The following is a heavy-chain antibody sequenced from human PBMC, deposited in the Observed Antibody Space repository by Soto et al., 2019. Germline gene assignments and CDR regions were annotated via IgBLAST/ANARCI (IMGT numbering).Heavy chain of an antibody. D-gene: IGHD5-12*01. Sequence: ASVKVSCKTSGGTFSSYAISWVRQAPGQGLEWMGGIIPIFGTANYAQKFQGRVTITADKSTGTAYMELSSLRSEDTAVYYCARKTGVATIKNYYYGMDVWGQGTTVTVSS. CDR3: ARKTGVATIKNYYYGMDV. CDR2: IIPIFGTA. V-gene: IGHV1-69*06. CDR1: GGTFSSYA. J-gene: IGHJ6*02.